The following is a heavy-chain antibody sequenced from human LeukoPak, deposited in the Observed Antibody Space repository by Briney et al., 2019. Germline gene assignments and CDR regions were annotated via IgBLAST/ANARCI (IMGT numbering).Heavy chain of an antibody. CDR3: AKSKLRFLEWSLDY. CDR1: GFTFDDYA. J-gene: IGHJ4*02. Sequence: GGSLRLSCAASGFTFDDYAMHWVRQAPGKGLEWVSGISWNSGSIGYADSVKGRFTISRDNAKNSPYLQMNSLRAEDTALYYCAKSKLRFLEWSLDYWGQGTLVTVSS. V-gene: IGHV3-9*01. CDR2: ISWNSGSI. D-gene: IGHD3-3*01.